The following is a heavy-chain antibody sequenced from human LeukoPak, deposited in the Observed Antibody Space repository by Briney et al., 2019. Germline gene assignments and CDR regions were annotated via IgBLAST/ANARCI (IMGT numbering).Heavy chain of an antibody. CDR3: AKDHDYGDLGPGIFDY. Sequence: GGSLRLSCAASGFTFSSYGMHWVRQAPGKGLEWVAFIRYDGSNKYYADSVKGRFTISRDNSKNTLYLQMNSLRAEDTAVYYCAKDHDYGDLGPGIFDYWGQGTLVTVSS. V-gene: IGHV3-30*02. CDR1: GFTFSSYG. D-gene: IGHD4-17*01. J-gene: IGHJ4*02. CDR2: IRYDGSNK.